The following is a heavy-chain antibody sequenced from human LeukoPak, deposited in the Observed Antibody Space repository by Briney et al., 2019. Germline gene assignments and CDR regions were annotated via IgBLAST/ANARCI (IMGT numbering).Heavy chain of an antibody. Sequence: GESLKISCKGSGYSFTSHWIAWVRQMPGKGLEWMGIIYPGDTDTTYSPSFQGQVTISADKSISTAYLQWSSLKASDTAMYYCARHGDSNWYFDYWGQGTLVTVSS. CDR3: ARHGDSNWYFDY. CDR2: IYPGDTDT. J-gene: IGHJ4*02. CDR1: GYSFTSHW. D-gene: IGHD6-13*01. V-gene: IGHV5-51*01.